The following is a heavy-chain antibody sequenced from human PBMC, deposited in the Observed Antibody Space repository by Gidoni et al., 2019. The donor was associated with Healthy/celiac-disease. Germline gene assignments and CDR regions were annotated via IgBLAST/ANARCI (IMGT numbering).Heavy chain of an antibody. Sequence: QLQLQESGPGLVKPSETLSLTCTVSGGSISSSSYYWGWIRQPPGKGLEWIGSIYYSGSTYYNPSLKSRVTISVDTSKNQFSLKLSSVTAADTAVYYCARQQQGSHFDYWGQGTLVTVSS. CDR3: ARQQQGSHFDY. CDR1: GGSISSSSYY. D-gene: IGHD6-13*01. V-gene: IGHV4-39*01. J-gene: IGHJ4*02. CDR2: IYYSGST.